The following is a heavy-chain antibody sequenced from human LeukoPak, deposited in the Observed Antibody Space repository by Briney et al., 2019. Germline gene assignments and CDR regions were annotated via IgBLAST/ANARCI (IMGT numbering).Heavy chain of an antibody. CDR2: VNPHSGDT. D-gene: IGHD6-13*01. CDR1: GFTFTGYY. Sequence: ASVKVSCKASGFTFTGYYIHWVRQAPGQGLEWMGWVNPHSGDTDYAQKFRGRVTMTRDTSISTAYMDLSRLSSDDTAVYYCARGRLAAAGTFLNYFDYWGQGTLVTVSS. CDR3: ARGRLAAAGTFLNYFDY. V-gene: IGHV1-2*02. J-gene: IGHJ4*02.